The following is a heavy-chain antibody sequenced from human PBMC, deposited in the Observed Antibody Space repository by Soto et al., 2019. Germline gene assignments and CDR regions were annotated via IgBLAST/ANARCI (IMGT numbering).Heavy chain of an antibody. CDR3: ARGDYGTGGYPFPYFDY. CDR2: INPDSGAQ. Sequence: HEHLVQAGAEVKRPGASLKVSCKASGYSFTGYYIHWVRQAPGQGLEWMGWINPDSGAQNYAQNFQGRVTLTSDTSISTASMDLTSLTSDATAVYYCARGDYGTGGYPFPYFDYWGQGTLVIVSS. CDR1: GYSFTGYY. V-gene: IGHV1-2*02. J-gene: IGHJ4*02. D-gene: IGHD2-8*02.